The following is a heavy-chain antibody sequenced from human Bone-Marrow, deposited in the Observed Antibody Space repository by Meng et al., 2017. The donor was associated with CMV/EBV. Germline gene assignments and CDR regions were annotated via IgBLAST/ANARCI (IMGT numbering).Heavy chain of an antibody. J-gene: IGHJ4*01. Sequence: SVKVSCKASGGTFSSYAISWVRQAPGQGLEWMGGIIPIFGTANYAQKFQGRVTITTDESTSTAYMELSSLRSEDTAVYYCARAKVGATPFDYWGQGTLVTFSS. V-gene: IGHV1-69*05. D-gene: IGHD1-26*01. CDR2: IIPIFGTA. CDR3: ARAKVGATPFDY. CDR1: GGTFSSYA.